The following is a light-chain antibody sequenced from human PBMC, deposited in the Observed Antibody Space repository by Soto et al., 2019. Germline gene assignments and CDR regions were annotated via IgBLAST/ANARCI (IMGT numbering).Light chain of an antibody. CDR3: QQYLNTPYT. J-gene: IGKJ2*01. Sequence: DIVMTQSPDSLAVSLGERATINCKSSQSVLYSSNNKNYLAWYQQKPRQPPKLLIYWASTRESGVPDRFSGSGSGPDFTLTIGSLQAEDVAVYYCQQYLNTPYTFGQGTKLEIK. CDR2: WAS. CDR1: QSVLYSSNNKNY. V-gene: IGKV4-1*01.